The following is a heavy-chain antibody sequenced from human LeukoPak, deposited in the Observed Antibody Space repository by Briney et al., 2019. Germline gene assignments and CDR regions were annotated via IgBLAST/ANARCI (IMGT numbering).Heavy chain of an antibody. V-gene: IGHV3-30*02. CDR1: GFNFSTCG. J-gene: IGHJ4*02. Sequence: GGSLRLSCAASGFNFSTCGMHWVRQAPGRGLEWVAFIRYDVRNKYYADSVKGRFTISGDNSENTLYLQMNSLRAEDTAVYYCAKDGGRRDDYWGQGTLVTVSS. CDR2: IRYDVRNK. D-gene: IGHD3-16*01. CDR3: AKDGGRRDDY.